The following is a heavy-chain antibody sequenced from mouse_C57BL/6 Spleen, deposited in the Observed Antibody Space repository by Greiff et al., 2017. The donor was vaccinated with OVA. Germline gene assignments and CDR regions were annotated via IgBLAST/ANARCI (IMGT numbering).Heavy chain of an antibody. D-gene: IGHD1-1*01. J-gene: IGHJ4*01. CDR2: IDPSDSYT. V-gene: IGHV1-59*01. Sequence: VQLKQPGAELVRPGTSVKLSCKASGYTFTSYWMHWVKQRPGQGLEWIGVIDPSDSYTNYNQKFKGKATLTVDTSSSTAYMQLSSLTSEDSAVYYCARCLHYYGSSYDAMDYWGQGTSVTVSS. CDR3: ARCLHYYGSSYDAMDY. CDR1: GYTFTSYW.